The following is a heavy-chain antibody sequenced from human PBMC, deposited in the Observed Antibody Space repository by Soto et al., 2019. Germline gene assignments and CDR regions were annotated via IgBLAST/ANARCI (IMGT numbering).Heavy chain of an antibody. CDR2: IYHSGST. V-gene: IGHV4-4*02. J-gene: IGHJ4*02. D-gene: IGHD6-13*01. CDR1: GGSSCSCNW. Sequence: PSETLSLTCAVSGGSSCSCNWWSWLRQPPGKGLEWIGEIYHSGSTNYNPSLKSRVTMSVDTSKNQFSLKLSSVTAADTALYYCASHSSHWPFFDFWGQGTLVTVSS. CDR3: ASHSSHWPFFDF.